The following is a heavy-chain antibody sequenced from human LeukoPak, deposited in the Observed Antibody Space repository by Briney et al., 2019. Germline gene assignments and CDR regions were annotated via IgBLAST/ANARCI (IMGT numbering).Heavy chain of an antibody. CDR1: GYTFTSYG. CDR2: INPNSGGT. V-gene: IGHV1-2*02. CDR3: ARGPISGSYHTLDY. D-gene: IGHD1-26*01. Sequence: ASVKVSCKASGYTFTSYGISWVRQAPGQGLEWMGWINPNSGGTNYAQKFQGRVTMTRDTSISTAYMELSRLRSDDTAVYYCARGPISGSYHTLDYWGQGTLVTVSS. J-gene: IGHJ4*02.